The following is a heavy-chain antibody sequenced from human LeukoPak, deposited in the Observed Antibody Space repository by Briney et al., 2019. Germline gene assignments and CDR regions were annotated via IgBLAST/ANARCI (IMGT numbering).Heavy chain of an antibody. J-gene: IGHJ6*02. V-gene: IGHV1-2*02. CDR3: ARLTYYYGSGSPSGMDV. D-gene: IGHD3-10*01. CDR1: GYTFTGYY. CDR2: INPNSGGT. Sequence: GASVKVSCKASGYTFTGYYMHWVRQAPGQGLEWMGWINPNSGGTNYAQKFQGRVTMTRDTSISTAYMEPSRLRSDDTAVYYCARLTYYYGSGSPSGMDVWGQGTTVTVSS.